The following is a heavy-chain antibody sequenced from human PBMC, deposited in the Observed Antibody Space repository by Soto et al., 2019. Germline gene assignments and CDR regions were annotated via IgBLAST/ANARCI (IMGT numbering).Heavy chain of an antibody. CDR1: GGSISSSDFY. CDR3: AVVDSTGNWFDP. D-gene: IGHD3-22*01. V-gene: IGHV4-39*01. J-gene: IGHJ5*02. Sequence: QLQLQESGPGLVKPSETLSLTCTVSGGSISSSDFYWGWLRQPPGKGLDFIGSMYYSGTTYYNPSLKKRITISVDTSKNQFSLKLISVTTAETAVYYCAVVDSTGNWFDPWGQGALVTVSS. CDR2: MYYSGTT.